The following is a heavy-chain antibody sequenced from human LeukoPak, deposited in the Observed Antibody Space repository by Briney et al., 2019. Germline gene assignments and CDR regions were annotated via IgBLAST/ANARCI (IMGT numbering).Heavy chain of an antibody. D-gene: IGHD2-15*01. CDR3: ARAETPGAAFDI. Sequence: RPSETLSLTCTVSGGSISSYYWSWIRQPPGKGLEWIGYIYYSGSTNYNPSLKSRVTISVDTSKNQFSLKLSSVTAADTAVYYCARAETPGAAFDIWGQGTMVTVSS. J-gene: IGHJ3*02. CDR2: IYYSGST. V-gene: IGHV4-59*01. CDR1: GGSISSYY.